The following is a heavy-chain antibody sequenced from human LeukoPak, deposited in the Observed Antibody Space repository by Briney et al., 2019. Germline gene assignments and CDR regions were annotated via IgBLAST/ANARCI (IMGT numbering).Heavy chain of an antibody. V-gene: IGHV3-21*01. J-gene: IGHJ4*02. Sequence: GGSLRLSCAVSGFTFSSYAMSWVRQAPGKGLEWVSSISSSSDHIAYADSVKGRFTISRDNAKNALYLQVNSLRAEDTAVNYCARGVVPAAFDYWGQGTLVAVSS. CDR1: GFTFSSYA. CDR3: ARGVVPAAFDY. D-gene: IGHD2-2*01. CDR2: ISSSSDHI.